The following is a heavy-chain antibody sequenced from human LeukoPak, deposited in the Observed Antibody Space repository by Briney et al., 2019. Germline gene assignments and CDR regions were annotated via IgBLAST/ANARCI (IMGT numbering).Heavy chain of an antibody. Sequence: ASVKVSCKASGYTFTSYGISWVRQAPGQGLEGMGWISAYNGHTDYAQKFQGRVTMTTDTATNTAYMELRSLRPDDTAVYYCARKGDYWNDGAYWGQGTLVTVSS. CDR1: GYTFTSYG. J-gene: IGHJ4*02. D-gene: IGHD1-1*01. CDR3: ARKGDYWNDGAY. CDR2: ISAYNGHT. V-gene: IGHV1-18*01.